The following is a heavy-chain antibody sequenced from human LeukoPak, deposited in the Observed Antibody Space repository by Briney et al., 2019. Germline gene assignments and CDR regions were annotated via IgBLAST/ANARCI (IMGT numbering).Heavy chain of an antibody. V-gene: IGHV1-3*01. J-gene: IGHJ4*02. CDR2: INAGNGNT. Sequence: ASVTVSCKASGCTFTSYAMHWVRQAPGQRLEWMGWINAGNGNTKYSQKFQGRVTITRDTSASTAYMELSSLRSEDTAVYYCARSGRTMATINLDYWGQGTLVTVSS. CDR1: GCTFTSYA. D-gene: IGHD5-24*01. CDR3: ARSGRTMATINLDY.